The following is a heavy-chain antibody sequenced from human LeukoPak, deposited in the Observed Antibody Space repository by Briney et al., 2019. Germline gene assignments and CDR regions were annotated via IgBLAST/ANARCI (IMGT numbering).Heavy chain of an antibody. CDR2: ISYDGSNK. J-gene: IGHJ4*02. D-gene: IGHD5-18*01. V-gene: IGHV3-30-3*01. Sequence: GGSLRLSCAASGFTFSSYAMHWVRQAPGKGLEWVAVISYDGSNKYYADSVKGRFTISRDNSKNTLYLQMNSLRAEDTAVYYCARCPTAMVFYFGYWGQGTLVTVSS. CDR3: ARCPTAMVFYFGY. CDR1: GFTFSSYA.